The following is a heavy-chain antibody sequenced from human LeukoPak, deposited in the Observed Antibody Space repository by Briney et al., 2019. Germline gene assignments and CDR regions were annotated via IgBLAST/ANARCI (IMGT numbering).Heavy chain of an antibody. Sequence: PSETLSLTCTVSGGSITSGNYYWGWIRQPPGKGLEWIGDSFFTVSTYYSPSLKSRVTLSVGTSTTPFSMKLPSVTAAGTAVYYCARQIASSGYLPWAFDIWGQGTVVTVSS. CDR2: SFFTVST. J-gene: IGHJ3*02. CDR3: ARQIASSGYLPWAFDI. V-gene: IGHV4-39*01. CDR1: GGSITSGNYY. D-gene: IGHD3-22*01.